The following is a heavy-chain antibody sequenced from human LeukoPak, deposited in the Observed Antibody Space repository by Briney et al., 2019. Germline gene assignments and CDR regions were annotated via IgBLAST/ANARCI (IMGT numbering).Heavy chain of an antibody. CDR1: GFTSDNYG. CDR2: INWNGGST. D-gene: IGHD6-13*01. CDR3: ASASSHRIAAGGDY. V-gene: IGHV3-20*04. Sequence: GGSLRLSCAASGFTSDNYGMSWVRQAPGKGLEWVSGINWNGGSTGYADSVKGRFTISRDNAKNTLYLQMNSLRAEDTAVYYCASASSHRIAAGGDYWGQGTLVTVSS. J-gene: IGHJ4*02.